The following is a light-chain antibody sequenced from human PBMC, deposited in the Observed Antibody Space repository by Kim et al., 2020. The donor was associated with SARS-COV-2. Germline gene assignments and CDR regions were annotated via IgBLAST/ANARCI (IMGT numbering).Light chain of an antibody. CDR3: QQYASSPYT. CDR2: GAS. Sequence: EIVLTQSPGTLSLSPGERATLSCRASQSVSSNYLGWFQQTPGQAPRLLIYGASSRATGIPDRFSGSGSGTDFSLTISRLEPEDFAVYYCQQYASSPYTFGQGTKLEI. J-gene: IGKJ2*01. CDR1: QSVSSNY. V-gene: IGKV3-20*01.